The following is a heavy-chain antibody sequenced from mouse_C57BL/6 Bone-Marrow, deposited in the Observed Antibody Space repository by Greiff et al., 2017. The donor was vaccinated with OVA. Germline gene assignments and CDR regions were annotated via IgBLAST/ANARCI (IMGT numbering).Heavy chain of an antibody. J-gene: IGHJ4*01. CDR2: FYPGSGSI. D-gene: IGHD1-1*01. Sequence: VQLQESGAELVKPGASVKLSCKASGYTFTEYTIHWVKQRSGQGLEWIGWFYPGSGSIKYNEKFKDKATLTADKSSSTVYMELSRLTSEDSAVYFCARHGYGSSYRYYYAMDYWGQGTSVTVSS. V-gene: IGHV1-62-2*01. CDR1: GYTFTEYT. CDR3: ARHGYGSSYRYYYAMDY.